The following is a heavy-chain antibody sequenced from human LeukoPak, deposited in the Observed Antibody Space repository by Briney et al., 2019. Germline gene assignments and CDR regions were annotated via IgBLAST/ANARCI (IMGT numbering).Heavy chain of an antibody. D-gene: IGHD1-26*01. Sequence: GGSLRLSCAASGFTFSSYGMHWVRQAPGKGLEWVAVISYDGSNKYYADSVKGRFTISRDNSKNTLYLQMNSLRAEDTAVYYCAKVIVGATKDYYYGMDVWGQGTTVTVSS. J-gene: IGHJ6*02. V-gene: IGHV3-30*18. CDR1: GFTFSSYG. CDR3: AKVIVGATKDYYYGMDV. CDR2: ISYDGSNK.